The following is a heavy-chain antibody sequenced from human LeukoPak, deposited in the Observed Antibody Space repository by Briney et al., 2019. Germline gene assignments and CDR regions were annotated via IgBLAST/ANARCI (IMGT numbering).Heavy chain of an antibody. J-gene: IGHJ6*02. V-gene: IGHV4-34*01. CDR3: ARESTVVDDYYYYGMDV. CDR2: INHSGST. CDR1: GGSFSGYY. Sequence: SETLSLTCAVYGGSFSGYYWSWIRQPPGKGLEWIGEINHSGSTNYNPSLKGRVTISVDTSKNQFSLKLSSVTAADTAVYYCARESTVVDDYYYYGMDVWGQGTTVTVSS. D-gene: IGHD3-22*01.